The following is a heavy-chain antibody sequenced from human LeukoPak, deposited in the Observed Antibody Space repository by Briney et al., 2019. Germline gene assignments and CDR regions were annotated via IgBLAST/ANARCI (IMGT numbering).Heavy chain of an antibody. Sequence: GGSLRLSCAASEFIFSSYGMHWVRQAPGKGLEWVAVIWYDGSNKYYADSVKGRFTISRDNSKNTLYLQMNSLRAEDTAVYYCAGNYGPYYFDYWGQGTLVTVSS. CDR3: AGNYGPYYFDY. V-gene: IGHV3-33*01. CDR2: IWYDGSNK. J-gene: IGHJ4*02. D-gene: IGHD3-10*01. CDR1: EFIFSSYG.